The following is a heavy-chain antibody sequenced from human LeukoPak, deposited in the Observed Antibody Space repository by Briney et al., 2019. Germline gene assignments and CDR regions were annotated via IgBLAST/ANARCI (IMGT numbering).Heavy chain of an antibody. CDR3: ARDSPSWSFNYYYYGMDV. Sequence: SETLSLTCSASGGSISSSSYYWGWIRQPPGEGLEWIGSIYYTGSTYYNPSLKSRVTISVDTSKNQFSLKLSSVTAADTAVYYCARDSPSWSFNYYYYGMDVWGQGTTVTVSS. CDR2: IYYTGST. V-gene: IGHV4-39*07. CDR1: GGSISSSSYY. D-gene: IGHD6-13*01. J-gene: IGHJ6*02.